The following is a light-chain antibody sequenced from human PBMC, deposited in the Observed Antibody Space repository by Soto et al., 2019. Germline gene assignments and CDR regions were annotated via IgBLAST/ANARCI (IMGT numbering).Light chain of an antibody. Sequence: EIVLTQSPDTLSLSPWERSSVSLISSQSVSSRYLGWYQQKPGQAPRLLIYAASTRATGIPARFSGSGSGTEFTLTISSLQSEDFAVYYCHQYNNWLTFGGGTKVDIK. CDR2: AAS. CDR1: QSVSSRY. J-gene: IGKJ4*01. CDR3: HQYNNWLT. V-gene: IGKV3-15*01.